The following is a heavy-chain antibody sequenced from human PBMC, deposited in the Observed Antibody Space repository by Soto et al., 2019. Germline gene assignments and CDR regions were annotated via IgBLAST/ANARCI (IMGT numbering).Heavy chain of an antibody. CDR3: TTDGGIAVRPLFDY. V-gene: IGHV3-15*01. CDR2: IKSKTDGGTT. Sequence: EVQLVESGGGLVKPGGSLRLSCAASGFTFTNAWLGWVRLAPGKGLEWIGRIKSKTDGGTTDYAAPVKGRFTISRDDSKNTVFLQMSSLKTEDTAVYYCTTDGGIAVRPLFDYWGQGTLVTVSP. CDR1: GFTFTNAW. J-gene: IGHJ4*02. D-gene: IGHD6-6*01.